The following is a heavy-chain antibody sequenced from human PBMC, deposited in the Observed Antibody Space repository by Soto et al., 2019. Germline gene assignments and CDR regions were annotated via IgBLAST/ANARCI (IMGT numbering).Heavy chain of an antibody. CDR1: GFTLRTYT. CDR3: VRGMNPLF. CDR2: ISISSSDR. J-gene: IGHJ4*01. Sequence: PGGSLRLSCAASGFTLRTYTMNWVRQAPGKGLEWVSSISISSSDRYYADSVRGRFTISRDNAKNALYWQMNSRRADDTSVYFCVRGMNPLFGGQGTLVTVSS. V-gene: IGHV3-21*06.